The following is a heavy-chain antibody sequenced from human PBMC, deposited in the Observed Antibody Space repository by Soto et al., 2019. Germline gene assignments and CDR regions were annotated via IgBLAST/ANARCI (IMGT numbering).Heavy chain of an antibody. CDR3: ARDGGGSYYRGAFDI. CDR2: TRNKANSYTT. J-gene: IGHJ3*02. V-gene: IGHV3-72*01. CDR1: GFTFSDHY. Sequence: EVQLVESGGGLVQPGGSLRLSCAASGFTFSDHYMDWVRQAPGKGLEWVGRTRNKANSYTTEYAASVKGRFTISRDDSKNSLYLQMNSLKTEDTAVYYCARDGGGSYYRGAFDIWGQGTMVTVSP. D-gene: IGHD1-26*01.